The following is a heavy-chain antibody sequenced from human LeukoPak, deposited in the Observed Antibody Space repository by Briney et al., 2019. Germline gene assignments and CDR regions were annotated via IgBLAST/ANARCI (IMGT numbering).Heavy chain of an antibody. D-gene: IGHD2-2*02. Sequence: GGSLRLSCAASGFTFSSYGMHWVRQAPGKGLEWVAFIRYDGSNKYYADSVKGRFTISRDNPKNTLYLQMNSLRAEDTAVYYCAKLGRSSTSCYSRYVDYWGQGTLVTVSS. CDR3: AKLGRSSTSCYSRYVDY. V-gene: IGHV3-30*02. J-gene: IGHJ4*02. CDR1: GFTFSSYG. CDR2: IRYDGSNK.